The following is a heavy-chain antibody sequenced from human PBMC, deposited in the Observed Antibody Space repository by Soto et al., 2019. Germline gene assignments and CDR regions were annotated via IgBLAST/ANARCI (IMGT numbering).Heavy chain of an antibody. J-gene: IGHJ6*02. CDR3: ARDREIQLWGCGMDD. V-gene: IGHV1-69*01. CDR1: GGTFSSYA. Sequence: QVQLVQSGAEVKKPGSSVKVSCTASGGTFSSYAISWVRQAPGQGLEWMGGLIPIFGTANYAQKFQGRVTITADESTSTAYMELSSLRSEDTAVYYCARDREIQLWGCGMDDWGQGTPVTVSS. D-gene: IGHD5-18*01. CDR2: LIPIFGTA.